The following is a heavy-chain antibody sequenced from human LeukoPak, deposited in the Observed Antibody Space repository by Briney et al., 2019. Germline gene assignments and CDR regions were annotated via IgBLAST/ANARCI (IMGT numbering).Heavy chain of an antibody. Sequence: PSETLSLTCTVSGGAVSGGSISTTSYYWGWIRQPPGKGLEWIGSIAYSGSTYYNPSLKSRATVSVDTSKNQLSLKPSSVTAADTAVYYCARLGHYYDSSGSPLWGQGTLVTVSS. J-gene: IGHJ4*02. V-gene: IGHV4-39*01. D-gene: IGHD3-22*01. CDR1: GGSISTTSYY. CDR3: ARLGHYYDSSGSPL. CDR2: IAYSGST.